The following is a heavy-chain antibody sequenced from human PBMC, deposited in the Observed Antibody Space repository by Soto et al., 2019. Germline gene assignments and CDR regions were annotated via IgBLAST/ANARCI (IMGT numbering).Heavy chain of an antibody. J-gene: IGHJ5*02. D-gene: IGHD3-9*01. CDR1: GSDITTYY. Sequence: PSETLSLTCTVSGSDITTYYWSWLRQSPGKGLEWIGHIYDTGSTTYNPSLKSRVTISVDTSNKQFSLRLTSVTAADTAAYYCARCPIDHNWFDPCGQGTLVTVSS. V-gene: IGHV4-59*01. CDR2: IYDTGST. CDR3: ARCPIDHNWFDP.